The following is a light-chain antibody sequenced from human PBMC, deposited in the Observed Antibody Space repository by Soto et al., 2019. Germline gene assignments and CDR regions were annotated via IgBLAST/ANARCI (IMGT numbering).Light chain of an antibody. Sequence: QSVLTQPPSVSEAPGQRVTISCTGSSSNIGAGYEAHWYQQVPGTAPKLLIYENNNRPSGVPDRFSGSKSGTSASLAITGLQAADDAEYYCQSYDSSLSGYVFGTGTKLTVL. V-gene: IGLV1-40*01. J-gene: IGLJ1*01. CDR1: SSNIGAGYE. CDR3: QSYDSSLSGYV. CDR2: ENN.